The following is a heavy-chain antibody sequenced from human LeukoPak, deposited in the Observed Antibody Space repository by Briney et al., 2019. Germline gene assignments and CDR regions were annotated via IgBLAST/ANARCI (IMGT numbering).Heavy chain of an antibody. Sequence: GGSLRLSCAASGFTFSSHWMSWVRQAPGKGLEWVANIKQDGSEKYYVDSVKGRFTISRDNAKNSLYLQMNSLRAEDTAVYYCARDRSTSCCHYYYYYMDVWGKGTTVTVSS. CDR2: IKQDGSEK. CDR3: ARDRSTSCCHYYYYYMDV. CDR1: GFTFSSHW. J-gene: IGHJ6*03. V-gene: IGHV3-7*01. D-gene: IGHD2-2*01.